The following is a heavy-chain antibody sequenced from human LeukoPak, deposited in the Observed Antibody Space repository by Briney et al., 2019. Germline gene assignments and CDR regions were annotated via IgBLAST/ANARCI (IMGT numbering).Heavy chain of an antibody. CDR3: AKDLYCSSTRCPPDAFDI. V-gene: IGHV3-30*02. Sequence: GGSLRLSCAASGFTFSSYGMHGVRQPPGKGLEWVAFIRYDGSNKYYADSVKGRFTISRDNSKNTLYLQMNSLRAEDTAVYYCAKDLYCSSTRCPPDAFDIWGQGTMVTVSS. CDR2: IRYDGSNK. CDR1: GFTFSSYG. D-gene: IGHD2-2*01. J-gene: IGHJ3*02.